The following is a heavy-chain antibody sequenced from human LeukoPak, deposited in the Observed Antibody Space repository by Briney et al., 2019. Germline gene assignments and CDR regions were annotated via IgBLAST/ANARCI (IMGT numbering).Heavy chain of an antibody. CDR1: RFTFSVHW. V-gene: IGHV3-74*01. J-gene: IGHJ4*02. Sequence: GGSLRLSRAASRFTFSVHWMHWVRQAPGKGLEWVSRINPDESDKAYADSVKGRFTIPRDNAKNSLYLQMNSLRAEDTAVYYCARVRGWPDFDYWGQGTLVTVSS. CDR2: INPDESDK. CDR3: ARVRGWPDFDY. D-gene: IGHD6-19*01.